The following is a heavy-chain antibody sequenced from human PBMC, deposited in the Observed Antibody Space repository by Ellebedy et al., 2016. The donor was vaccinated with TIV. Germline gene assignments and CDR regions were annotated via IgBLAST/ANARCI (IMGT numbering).Heavy chain of an antibody. CDR3: AKDVRVDSYYMDV. V-gene: IGHV3-30*18. CDR2: ISYDGSTK. Sequence: GESLKISXAASGFTFVYAMHWVRQAPGKGLEWVAVISYDGSTKNYAESVRGRFTISRDYSKSTLYLHMNSLRSEDTAVYYCAKDVRVDSYYMDVWGKGTTVTVSS. J-gene: IGHJ6*03. CDR1: GFTFVYA.